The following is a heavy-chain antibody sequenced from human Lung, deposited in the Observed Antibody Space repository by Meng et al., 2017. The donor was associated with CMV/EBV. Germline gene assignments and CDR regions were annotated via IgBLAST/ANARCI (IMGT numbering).Heavy chain of an antibody. CDR1: GFTFIDYY. CDR2: ISGSGSTV. J-gene: IGHJ4*02. V-gene: IGHV3-11*01. D-gene: IGHD4-11*01. Sequence: GGSLRLSCAASGFTFIDYYMGWIRQAPGKGLEWVSYISGSGSTVYYADSVKGRFTISRDNAKNSLYLQMNSLRAEDTAVYYCARLYREVDYWRQGTLVTVSS. CDR3: ARLYREVDY.